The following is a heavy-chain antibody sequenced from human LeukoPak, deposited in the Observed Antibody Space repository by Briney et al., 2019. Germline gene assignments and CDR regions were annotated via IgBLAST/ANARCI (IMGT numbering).Heavy chain of an antibody. J-gene: IGHJ4*02. CDR3: GRHSSLGSGYYY. D-gene: IGHD3-3*01. Sequence: SETLSLTCSVSGGSIRSSSHYWGWIRQPPGKGLEWIGSIYYSGSTYYNPSLKSRVTISVDTSKNQFSLKLTSVTAADTAVYYCGRHSSLGSGYYYWGQGTLVTVSP. CDR2: IYYSGST. CDR1: GGSIRSSSHY. V-gene: IGHV4-39*01.